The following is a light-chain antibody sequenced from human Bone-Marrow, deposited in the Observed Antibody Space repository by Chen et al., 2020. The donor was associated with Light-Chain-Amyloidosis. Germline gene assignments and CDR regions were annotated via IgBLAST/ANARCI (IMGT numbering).Light chain of an antibody. Sequence: QSVLTQPPSVSAAPGQKVTISCSGSNSNIGINYVSWYQQLPGTSPKLLIYENNQRPSGTPHRVSGSKSGTSATPGGAGLQAGEEADYYCATWDSSLTVWMFGGGTKLTVL. CDR2: ENN. V-gene: IGLV1-51*02. CDR3: ATWDSSLTVWM. J-gene: IGLJ3*02. CDR1: NSNIGINY.